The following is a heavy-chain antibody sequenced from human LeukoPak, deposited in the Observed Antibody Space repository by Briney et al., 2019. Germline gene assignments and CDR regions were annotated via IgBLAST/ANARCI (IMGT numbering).Heavy chain of an antibody. D-gene: IGHD5-18*01. CDR2: ITASGGNT. CDR3: AKGNGYSYGRYYFDY. Sequence: PGGSLRLSCAAPGFTFSSYAIGWVRQAPGKGLEWVSAITASGGNTYYADSVKGRFTISRDNSKNTLYLQVNSLRAEDTAVYYCAKGNGYSYGRYYFDYWGQGTLVTVSS. J-gene: IGHJ4*02. CDR1: GFTFSSYA. V-gene: IGHV3-23*01.